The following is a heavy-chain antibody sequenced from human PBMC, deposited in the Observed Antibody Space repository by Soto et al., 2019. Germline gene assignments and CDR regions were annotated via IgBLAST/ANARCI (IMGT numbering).Heavy chain of an antibody. Sequence: PGGSLRLSCAASGFTFSSYSMNWVRQAPGKGLEWVSYISSSSSTIYYADSVKGRFTISRDNAKNSLYLQMNSLRDEDTAVYYCVTYDILTGYYFPPYWGQGTLVTVSS. J-gene: IGHJ4*02. V-gene: IGHV3-48*02. CDR1: GFTFSSYS. D-gene: IGHD3-9*01. CDR2: ISSSSSTI. CDR3: VTYDILTGYYFPPY.